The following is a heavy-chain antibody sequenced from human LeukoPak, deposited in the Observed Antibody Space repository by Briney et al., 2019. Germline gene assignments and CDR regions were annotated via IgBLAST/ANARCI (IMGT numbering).Heavy chain of an antibody. CDR2: ISSSSDTI. D-gene: IGHD3-10*01. J-gene: IGHJ4*02. CDR1: GFTSSCYT. CDR3: ARGRAGVALYYFDY. V-gene: IGHV3-48*02. Sequence: GGSLRLSCAPSGFTSSCYTMYWVRQAPGRGVEWVSYISSSSDTIHYADSVKGRFTISRDNAKNSMYLQMNSLRDEDTAVYYCARGRAGVALYYFDYWGQGTLVTVSS.